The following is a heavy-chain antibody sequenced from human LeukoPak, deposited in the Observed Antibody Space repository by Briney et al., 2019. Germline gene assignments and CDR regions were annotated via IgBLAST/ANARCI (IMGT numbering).Heavy chain of an antibody. CDR2: ISYDGSNK. Sequence: GGSLRLSCAASGFTFSSYAMHWVRQAPGKGLEWVAVISYDGSNKYYADSVKGRFTISRDNSKNTLYLQMNSLRAEGTAVYYCARDLGTAHFDYWGQGTLVTVSS. V-gene: IGHV3-30*04. CDR1: GFTFSSYA. J-gene: IGHJ4*02. CDR3: ARDLGTAHFDY.